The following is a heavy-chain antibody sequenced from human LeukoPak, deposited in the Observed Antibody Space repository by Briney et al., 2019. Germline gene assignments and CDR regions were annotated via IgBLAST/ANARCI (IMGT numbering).Heavy chain of an antibody. Sequence: GGSLRLSCAASGFTFSDYYMSWIRQAPGKGLEWVSYISSSGSTIYYADSVKGRFTISRDNAKNSLYLQMNSLRAEDTAVYYCARHPYYGDYVNWFDPWGQGTLVTVSS. D-gene: IGHD4-17*01. CDR2: ISSSGSTI. CDR3: ARHPYYGDYVNWFDP. J-gene: IGHJ5*02. CDR1: GFTFSDYY. V-gene: IGHV3-11*04.